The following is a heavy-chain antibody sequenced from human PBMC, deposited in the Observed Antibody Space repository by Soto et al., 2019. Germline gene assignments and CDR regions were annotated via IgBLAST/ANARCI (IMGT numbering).Heavy chain of an antibody. Sequence: PSETLFLTCTVSGGSISSGNYYWSWIRQTPGKDLEWIGHMYYSGSTHYNPSLKSRVAISVDTSKNQFSLYLNSVTAADTAVYYCARWVEVSLDYFDSWGQGTPVTVSS. CDR3: ARWVEVSLDYFDS. D-gene: IGHD2-15*01. V-gene: IGHV4-30-4*01. CDR2: MYYSGST. CDR1: GGSISSGNYY. J-gene: IGHJ4*02.